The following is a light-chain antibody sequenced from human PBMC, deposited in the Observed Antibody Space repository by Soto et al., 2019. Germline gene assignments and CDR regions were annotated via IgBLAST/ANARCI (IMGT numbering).Light chain of an antibody. J-gene: IGKJ5*01. Sequence: EIVLPQSHGTLSLSPGYSATLYGRALQRVSSSNLAWYQQKRGQSPRLLIYGASSRATGIPDRFSGSGSGPDFTLTISSLRSEDFAVYYCQQFNYWPPITFGQGTRLEIK. V-gene: IGKV3-20*01. CDR3: QQFNYWPPIT. CDR1: QRVSSSN. CDR2: GAS.